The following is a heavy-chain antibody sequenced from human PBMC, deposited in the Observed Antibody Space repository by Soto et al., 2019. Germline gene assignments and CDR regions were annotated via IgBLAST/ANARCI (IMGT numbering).Heavy chain of an antibody. J-gene: IGHJ6*02. CDR1: GYSFTSYW. CDR3: ARSFNAYYDFWSGPPLYYYCGMDD. CDR2: IYPGDSDT. Sequence: PGESLKISCKGSGYSFTSYWIGWVRQMPGKGLEWMGIIYPGDSDTRYSPSFQGQVTISADKSISTAYLQWSSLKASDTAMYYCARSFNAYYDFWSGPPLYYYCGMDDWGQGTTVTVPS. V-gene: IGHV5-51*01. D-gene: IGHD3-3*01.